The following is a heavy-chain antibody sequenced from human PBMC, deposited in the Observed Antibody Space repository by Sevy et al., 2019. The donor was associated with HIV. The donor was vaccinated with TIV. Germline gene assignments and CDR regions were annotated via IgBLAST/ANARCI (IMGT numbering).Heavy chain of an antibody. V-gene: IGHV4-59*01. J-gene: IGHJ5*02. Sequence: SETLSLTCSVSGGPISSYYWSWIRQPPGKRLEWIGYSHYSGSTNYNPSLNSRLTISVDTSKNQFSLRLTSVTAADTAVYYCASAPPVRSGEDSLNWFDPWGQGTLVTVSS. CDR2: SHYSGST. CDR3: ASAPPVRSGEDSLNWFDP. CDR1: GGPISSYY. D-gene: IGHD5-12*01.